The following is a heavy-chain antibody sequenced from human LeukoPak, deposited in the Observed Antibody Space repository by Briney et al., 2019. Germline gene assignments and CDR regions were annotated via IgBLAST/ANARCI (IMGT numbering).Heavy chain of an antibody. CDR3: ARAIADY. CDR1: GLTVSRNF. V-gene: IGHV3-66*01. J-gene: IGHJ4*02. Sequence: GGSLRLSCAASGLTVSRNFMSWVRQAPGKGLEWVSVMYRDGRTYYADSVKGRFTISRDNSKNSLYLQMSSLRAEDTAVYYCARAIADYWGQGTLVTVSS. D-gene: IGHD2-21*01. CDR2: MYRDGRT.